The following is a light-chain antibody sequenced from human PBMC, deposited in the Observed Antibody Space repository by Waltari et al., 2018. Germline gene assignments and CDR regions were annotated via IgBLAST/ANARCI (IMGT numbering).Light chain of an antibody. CDR2: DVS. Sequence: QSALTQPASVSGSPGQSLTIPSTGTSSDVGGSNYVPWYQQHPGKAPKLMIYDVSNRPSGVSNRFSGSKSGNTASLTISGLQAEDEADYYCSSYTSSNTLGFGTGTKVTVL. V-gene: IGLV2-14*03. CDR3: SSYTSSNTLG. CDR1: SSDVGGSNY. J-gene: IGLJ1*01.